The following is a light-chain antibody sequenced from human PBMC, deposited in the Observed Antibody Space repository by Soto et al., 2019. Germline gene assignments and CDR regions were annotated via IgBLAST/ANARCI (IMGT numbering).Light chain of an antibody. CDR3: QQYGGSPVT. V-gene: IGKV3D-15*01. J-gene: IGKJ5*01. Sequence: EIVMTQSPATLSVSPGERATLSCRASQSVSSNLAWYQQKPGQAPRLLIYDASNRATGIPARFSGSRSGTDFTLTISDLEPADFGLYYCQQYGGSPVTFGQGTRLEIK. CDR1: QSVSSN. CDR2: DAS.